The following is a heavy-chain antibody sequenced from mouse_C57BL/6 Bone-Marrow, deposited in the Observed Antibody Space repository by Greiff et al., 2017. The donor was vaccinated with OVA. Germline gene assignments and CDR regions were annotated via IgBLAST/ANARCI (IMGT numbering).Heavy chain of an antibody. CDR3: ARDTTVVATRYAMDY. CDR2: IWSGGST. J-gene: IGHJ4*01. Sequence: VKLVESGPGLVQPSQSLSITCTVSGFSLTSYGVHWVRQSPGKGLEWLGVIWSGGSTDYNAAFISRLSISKDNSTSQVFFKMNSLQADDTAIYYCARDTTVVATRYAMDYWGQGTSVTVSS. V-gene: IGHV2-2*01. CDR1: GFSLTSYG. D-gene: IGHD1-1*01.